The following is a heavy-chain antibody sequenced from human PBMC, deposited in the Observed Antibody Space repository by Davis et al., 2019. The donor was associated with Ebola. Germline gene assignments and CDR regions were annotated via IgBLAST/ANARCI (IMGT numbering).Heavy chain of an antibody. V-gene: IGHV3-7*04. D-gene: IGHD2-15*01. CDR2: IKQDGSEK. CDR3: SRELVAYYYYGMDV. Sequence: GESLKISCAASGFTFSSYWMSWVRQAPGKGLEWVANIKQDGSEKYYVDSVKGRFTISRDNAKNSLYLQMNSLRDEDTAVYYCSRELVAYYYYGMDVWGQGTTVTVSS. J-gene: IGHJ6*02. CDR1: GFTFSSYW.